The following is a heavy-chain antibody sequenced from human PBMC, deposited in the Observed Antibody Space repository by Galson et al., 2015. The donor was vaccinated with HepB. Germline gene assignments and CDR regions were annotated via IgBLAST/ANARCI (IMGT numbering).Heavy chain of an antibody. D-gene: IGHD5-18*01. Sequence: SLRLSCAASGFAFSSYAMHWVRQAPGKGLEWVAVMSYDGSNEYYADSVKGRFTIFRGNSRKTLYLQMNSLRAEDTAVYYCARAGGYTYGDRSFDYWGQGTLVTVSS. V-gene: IGHV3-30-3*01. J-gene: IGHJ4*02. CDR2: MSYDGSNE. CDR3: ARAGGYTYGDRSFDY. CDR1: GFAFSSYA.